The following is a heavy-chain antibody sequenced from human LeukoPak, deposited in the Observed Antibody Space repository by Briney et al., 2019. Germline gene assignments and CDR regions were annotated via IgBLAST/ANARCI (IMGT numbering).Heavy chain of an antibody. CDR1: GGLISSGGYY. CDR3: ARGAGNFDL. V-gene: IGHV4-31*03. J-gene: IGHJ2*01. CDR2: IYYSGST. Sequence: SETLSLTCTVSGGLISSGGYYWSWIRQHPGKDLEWIGYIYYSGSTYYNPSLKSRVTISVDTSKNQFSLKLTSVTAADTAVYYCARGAGNFDLWGRGTLVTVSS. D-gene: IGHD3-10*01.